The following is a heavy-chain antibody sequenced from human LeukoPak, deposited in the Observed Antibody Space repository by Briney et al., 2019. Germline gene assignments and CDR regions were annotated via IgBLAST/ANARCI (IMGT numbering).Heavy chain of an antibody. CDR3: ARGRTILPSIAARRPMEI. J-gene: IGHJ3*02. V-gene: IGHV4-34*01. CDR2: INHSGST. CDR1: GGSFSGYY. Sequence: PSETLSLTCAVYGGSFSGYYWSWIRQPPGKGLEWVGEINHSGSTNYNPSLKSRVTISVDTSKNQFSLKLSSVTAADTAVYYCARGRTILPSIAARRPMEIWGQGTMVTVSS. D-gene: IGHD6-6*01.